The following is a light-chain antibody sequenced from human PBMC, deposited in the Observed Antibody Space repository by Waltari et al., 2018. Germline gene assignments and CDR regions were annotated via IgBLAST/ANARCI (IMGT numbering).Light chain of an antibody. V-gene: IGLV3-21*04. Sequence: SYVVTQPPSLSVAPGATATITCGGDTIGTYRVHWYQQKAGQAPVLVIFYDRDRPSGIPDRFSGSNSGNTATLTISRVEAGDEARYYCHVWHPHVDPGVFGTGTEVTVL. CDR1: TIGTYR. CDR3: HVWHPHVDPGV. CDR2: YDR. J-gene: IGLJ1*01.